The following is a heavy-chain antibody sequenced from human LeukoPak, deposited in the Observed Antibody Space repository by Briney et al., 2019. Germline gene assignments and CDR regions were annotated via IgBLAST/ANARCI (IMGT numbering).Heavy chain of an antibody. V-gene: IGHV3-21*05. CDR3: ARAAGYYFDY. CDR2: ITSTSGDM. Sequence: GGSLRLSCAASGFTFSSYGMHWVRQAPGKGLEWVAFITSTSGDMFYADSVKGRFTISRDNAKNSLYLQMDSLRAEDTAVYYCARAAGYYFDYWGQGSLVTVSS. J-gene: IGHJ4*02. CDR1: GFTFSSYG.